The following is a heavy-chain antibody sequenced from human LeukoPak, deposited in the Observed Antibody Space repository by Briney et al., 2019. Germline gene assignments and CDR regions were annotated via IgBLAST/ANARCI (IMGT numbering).Heavy chain of an antibody. CDR1: GFTFSSYG. J-gene: IGHJ6*03. V-gene: IGHV3-23*01. Sequence: GGSLRLSCAASGFTFSSYGMSWVRQAPGKGLEWVSAISGSGGSTYYADSVKGRVTISRDNSKNTLYLQMSSLRAEDTAVYYCAKRRGLELLYYYYMDVWGKGTTVTVSS. D-gene: IGHD1-7*01. CDR2: ISGSGGST. CDR3: AKRRGLELLYYYYMDV.